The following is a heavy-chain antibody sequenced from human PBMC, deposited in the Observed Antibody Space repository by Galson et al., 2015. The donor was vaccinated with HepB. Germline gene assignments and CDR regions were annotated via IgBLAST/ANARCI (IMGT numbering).Heavy chain of an antibody. Sequence: SVKVSCKASGGTFSNYALSWVRQAPGLGLEWMGGIIPVFGTPKYSQKFQGRLTLTADESTTTVYMDLRSLTSDDTALYYCVRDPAQAAPFDPWGQGTLVIVSS. V-gene: IGHV1-69*13. CDR2: IIPVFGTP. CDR1: GGTFSNYA. J-gene: IGHJ5*02. D-gene: IGHD6-6*01. CDR3: VRDPAQAAPFDP.